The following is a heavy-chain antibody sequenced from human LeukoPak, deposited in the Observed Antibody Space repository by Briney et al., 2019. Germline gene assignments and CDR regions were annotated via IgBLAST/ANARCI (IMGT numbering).Heavy chain of an antibody. CDR3: ARRAGAYSHPYDY. D-gene: IGHD4/OR15-4a*01. CDR1: GFTVSSNS. Sequence: GGSLRLSCTVSGFTVSSNSMSWVRQAPGKGLEWVSFIYSGTTHYSDSVKGRFTISRDNSKNTLYLQMNSLRAEDTAVYYCARRAGAYSHPYDYWGRGTLVTVSS. J-gene: IGHJ4*02. CDR2: IYSGTT. V-gene: IGHV3-53*01.